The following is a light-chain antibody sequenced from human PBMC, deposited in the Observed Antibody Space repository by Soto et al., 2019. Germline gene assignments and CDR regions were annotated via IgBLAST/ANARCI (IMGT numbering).Light chain of an antibody. Sequence: DIQITQSPSSVSASVVDRVTITFLASQGISSWLAWYQQKPGKAPKLLIYDASSLESGVPSRFSGSGSGTEFTLTISSLQPEDFATYYCQQSYSTPRKCGQGTKGDIK. CDR2: DAS. CDR1: QGISSW. J-gene: IGKJ1*01. CDR3: QQSYSTPRK. V-gene: IGKV1-12*01.